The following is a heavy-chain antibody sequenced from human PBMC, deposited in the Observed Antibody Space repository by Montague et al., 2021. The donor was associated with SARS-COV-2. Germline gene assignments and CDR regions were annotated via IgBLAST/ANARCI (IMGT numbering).Heavy chain of an antibody. J-gene: IGHJ4*02. CDR3: ARDGWMTTMTTFDY. Sequence: SLRLSCAASGFTFNSYNMNWVRQAPGKGLEWVSHISTSTYIDYADSVKGRFTISRDNAKSSLHLQMHSLRVEDTAVYYCARDGWMTTMTTFDYWGQGTLVTVSS. CDR2: ISTSTYI. V-gene: IGHV3-21*01. D-gene: IGHD4-17*01. CDR1: GFTFNSYN.